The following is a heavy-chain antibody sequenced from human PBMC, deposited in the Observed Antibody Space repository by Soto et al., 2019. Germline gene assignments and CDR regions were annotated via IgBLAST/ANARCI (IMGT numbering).Heavy chain of an antibody. Sequence: PGESLKISCQVSGYTFTIYWIGWVRQMPGKGLEWMGIIYPSDSDTRYSPSFQGQVTISADQSINTAYLQWDSLKASDTAIYYCARPVNTVADHFDVWGQGTTVTVSS. CDR1: GYTFTIYW. CDR2: IYPSDSDT. D-gene: IGHD4-17*01. V-gene: IGHV5-51*01. CDR3: ARPVNTVADHFDV. J-gene: IGHJ6*02.